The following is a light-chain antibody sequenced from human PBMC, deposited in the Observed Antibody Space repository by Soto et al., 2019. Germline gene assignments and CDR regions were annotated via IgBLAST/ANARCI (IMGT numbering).Light chain of an antibody. CDR3: QQYVTPHEWM. CDR1: QSVNSNY. J-gene: IGKJ1*01. V-gene: IGKV3-20*01. Sequence: EVVLTQSPGTLSLSPGERATLSCRASQSVNSNYLAWYQQKPGKAPRLLIYGTSSRATGIPDRFSGSGSGTDFTLTISRLETDHSAVYYCQQYVTPHEWMFGQGTKVEIK. CDR2: GTS.